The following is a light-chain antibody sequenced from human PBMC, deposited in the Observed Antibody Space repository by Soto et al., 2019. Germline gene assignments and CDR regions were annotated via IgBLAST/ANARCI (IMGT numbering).Light chain of an antibody. CDR3: CSYAGGYTYV. CDR2: SVN. CDR1: SSNVGGHDY. Sequence: QSALTQPRSVSGSPGQSVAISCTGTSSNVGGHDYVSWYQQHPGKAPKLMIYSVNRRPSGVPDRFSGSKSGNTASLTISGLQAEDEADYYCCSYAGGYTYVFGTGTKLTVL. J-gene: IGLJ1*01. V-gene: IGLV2-11*01.